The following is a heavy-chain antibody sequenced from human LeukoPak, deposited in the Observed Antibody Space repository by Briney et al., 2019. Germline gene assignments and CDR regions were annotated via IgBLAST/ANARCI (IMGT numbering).Heavy chain of an antibody. J-gene: IGHJ4*02. CDR3: ARGSIAVAGILDY. V-gene: IGHV3-21*01. D-gene: IGHD6-19*01. Sequence: GGSLRLXCAASGFTFSSYSMNWVRQAPGKGLEWVSSISSSSSYIYYADSVKGRFTISRDNAKNSLYLQMNSLRAEDTAVYYCARGSIAVAGILDYWGQGTLVTVSS. CDR1: GFTFSSYS. CDR2: ISSSSSYI.